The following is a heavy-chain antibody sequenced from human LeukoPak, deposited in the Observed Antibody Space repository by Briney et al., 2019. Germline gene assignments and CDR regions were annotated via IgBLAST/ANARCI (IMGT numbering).Heavy chain of an antibody. J-gene: IGHJ4*02. D-gene: IGHD6-19*01. CDR1: GDSISSYY. CDR2: IYYTGST. CDR3: ARRTYSSGPPSY. V-gene: IGHV4-59*01. Sequence: SETLSLTCTVSGDSISSYYWNWIRQPPGKGLEWIGYIYYTGSTNYNPSLKSRLTISVDASKNQFSLKLSSVTAADTAVYYCARRTYSSGPPSYWGQGTLVTVSS.